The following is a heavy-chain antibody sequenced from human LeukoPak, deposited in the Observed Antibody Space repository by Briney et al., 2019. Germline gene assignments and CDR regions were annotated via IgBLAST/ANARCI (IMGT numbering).Heavy chain of an antibody. CDR2: FGPEDGET. D-gene: IGHD6-13*01. Sequence: GASVKVSCKVSGYTLTELSMHWVRQAPGKGLEWMGGFGPEDGETIYAQKFQGRVTVTEDTSTDTAYMELSSLRSEDTAVYYCAPDTYSSSWTHAFDIWGQGTMVTVSS. CDR3: APDTYSSSWTHAFDI. J-gene: IGHJ3*02. CDR1: GYTLTELS. V-gene: IGHV1-24*01.